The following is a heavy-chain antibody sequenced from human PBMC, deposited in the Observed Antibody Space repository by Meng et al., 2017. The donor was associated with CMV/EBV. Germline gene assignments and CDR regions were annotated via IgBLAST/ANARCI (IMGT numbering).Heavy chain of an antibody. CDR3: ARPQGYCSSTSCRGWFDP. Sequence: CNTYWGGRGRQMPGKGLEWMGIIYTGDSETRYSPSFQGQVTMSADKSIKTAYLQWSSLKASDTAIYYCARPQGYCSSTSCRGWFDPWGQGTLVTVSS. V-gene: IGHV5-51*01. CDR1: CNTYW. J-gene: IGHJ5*02. CDR2: IYTGDSET. D-gene: IGHD2-2*01.